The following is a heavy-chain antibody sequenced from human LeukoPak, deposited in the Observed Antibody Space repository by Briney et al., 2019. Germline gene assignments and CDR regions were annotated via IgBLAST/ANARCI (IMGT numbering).Heavy chain of an antibody. Sequence: SVKVSCKASGGTFSSYAISWVRQAPGQGLEWMGGIIPIFGTANYAQKFQGRVTITADESTSTAYMELNSLRSEDMAVYYCAREGAYIGGSYPFDYWGQGTLVTVSS. D-gene: IGHD1-26*01. J-gene: IGHJ4*02. V-gene: IGHV1-69*13. CDR1: GGTFSSYA. CDR2: IIPIFGTA. CDR3: AREGAYIGGSYPFDY.